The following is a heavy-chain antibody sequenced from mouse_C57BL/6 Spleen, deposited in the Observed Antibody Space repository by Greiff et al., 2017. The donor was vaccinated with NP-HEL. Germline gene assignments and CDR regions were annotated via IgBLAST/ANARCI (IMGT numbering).Heavy chain of an antibody. CDR2: IDPEDGDT. Sequence: EVQLQQSGAELVRPGASVKLSCTASGFNIKDYYMHWVKQRPEQGLEWIGRIDPEDGDTEYAPKFQGKATMTADTSSNTAYLSLSSLTSADTSVSYCTSLLSGWFAYWGQGTLVTVSA. CDR1: GFNIKDYY. D-gene: IGHD2-10*01. J-gene: IGHJ3*01. V-gene: IGHV14-1*01. CDR3: TSLLSGWFAY.